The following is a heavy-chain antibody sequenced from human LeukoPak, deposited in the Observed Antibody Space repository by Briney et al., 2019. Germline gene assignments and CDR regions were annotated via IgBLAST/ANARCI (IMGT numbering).Heavy chain of an antibody. CDR1: GGPFSGYY. D-gene: IGHD1-1*01. CDR2: VYDSGTT. J-gene: IGHJ6*03. CDR3: ARVSWFPGTSYYYMDV. Sequence: PSEALSLTCAVYGGPFSGYYWSWIRQPPGKGLDWFGYVYDSGTTNYNPSLKSRVTISVDTSKNQFSLKLSSVTAADTAVYYCARVSWFPGTSYYYMDVWGKGTTVTVSS. V-gene: IGHV4-59*01.